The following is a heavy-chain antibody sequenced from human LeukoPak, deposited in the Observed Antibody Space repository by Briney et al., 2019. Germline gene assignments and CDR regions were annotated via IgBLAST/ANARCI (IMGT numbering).Heavy chain of an antibody. D-gene: IGHD6-19*01. CDR3: AKGGDVADIAVAGIDY. Sequence: PGGSLRLSCAASGFTFSSYAMSWVRQAPGKGLEWVSAISGSGGSTYYADSVKGRFTISRDNSKNTLYLQMNSLRAEDTAVYYCAKGGDVADIAVAGIDYWGQGTLVTVSS. CDR1: GFTFSSYA. CDR2: ISGSGGST. V-gene: IGHV3-23*01. J-gene: IGHJ4*02.